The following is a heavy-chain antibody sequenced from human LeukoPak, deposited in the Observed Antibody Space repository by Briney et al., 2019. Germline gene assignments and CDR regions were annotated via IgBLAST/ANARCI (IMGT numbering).Heavy chain of an antibody. J-gene: IGHJ4*02. V-gene: IGHV3-23*01. CDR2: ISGNGGST. D-gene: IGHD2-2*01. CDR1: GFTFSTYA. CDR3: ARGPVVPSATYFFDY. Sequence: AGGSLRLSCAASGFTFSTYAMTWVRQAPGKGLEWVSAISGNGGSTYSADSVKGRFTISRDNPKNTLYLQMNSLTAEDTAVYYCARGPVVPSATYFFDYWGQGTLVVVSS.